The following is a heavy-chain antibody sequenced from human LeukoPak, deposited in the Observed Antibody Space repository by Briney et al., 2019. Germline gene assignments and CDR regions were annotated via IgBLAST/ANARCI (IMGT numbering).Heavy chain of an antibody. CDR3: ARDYRLQWLNGY. D-gene: IGHD6-19*01. J-gene: IGHJ4*02. V-gene: IGHV1-18*01. CDR2: TSAYNGNT. Sequence: ASVKVSCKASGYTFTSYGISWVRQAPGQGLEWMGWTSAYNGNTKYAQKLQGRVTMTTDTSTSTVYMELRSLRSDDTAVYYCARDYRLQWLNGYWGQGTLVTVSS. CDR1: GYTFTSYG.